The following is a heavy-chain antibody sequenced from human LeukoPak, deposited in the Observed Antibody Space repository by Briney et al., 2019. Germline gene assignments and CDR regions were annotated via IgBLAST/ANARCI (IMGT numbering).Heavy chain of an antibody. CDR1: GFTFSEYW. V-gene: IGHV3-7*01. CDR2: RRQVGREK. J-gene: IGHJ4*02. CDR3: ATDRKVGTWDPRFNY. D-gene: IGHD1-7*01. Sequence: GGALRLSCLASGFTFSEYWRMWVGQAPGRGGEWVGNRRQVGREKNYVDSVKGPFTISRDNAKSSLYLQMNSLRAEDTAIYSCATDRKVGTWDPRFNYLGQGTLVTVSS.